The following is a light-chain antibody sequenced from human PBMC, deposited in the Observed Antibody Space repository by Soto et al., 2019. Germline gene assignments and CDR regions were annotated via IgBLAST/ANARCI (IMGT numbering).Light chain of an antibody. CDR2: KAS. CDR3: QQYNDYPWT. J-gene: IGKJ1*01. V-gene: IGKV1-5*03. CDR1: QSISSW. Sequence: DIQMTQSLSTLSASVGDRVTITCRASQSISSWLAWYQQKPGKAPKLLIYKASSLESGVPSRFSGSGSGTEFTLTISSLQPDDFATYYCQQYNDYPWTFGQGTKVETK.